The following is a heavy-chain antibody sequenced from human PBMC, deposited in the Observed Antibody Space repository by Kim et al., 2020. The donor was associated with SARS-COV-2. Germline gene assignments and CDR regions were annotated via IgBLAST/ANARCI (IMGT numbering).Heavy chain of an antibody. CDR3: ARDYGDDDVEDAYGMDV. CDR2: ISYDGSNK. CDR1: GFTFSSYA. D-gene: IGHD4-17*01. Sequence: GGSLRLSCAASGFTFSSYAMHWVRQAPGKGLEWVSVISYDGSNKYYVDSVKGRFTISRDKSKNTLYLQMNSLRAEDTAVYYCARDYGDDDVEDAYGMDVWGQGTLVTVSS. J-gene: IGHJ6*02. V-gene: IGHV3-30*04.